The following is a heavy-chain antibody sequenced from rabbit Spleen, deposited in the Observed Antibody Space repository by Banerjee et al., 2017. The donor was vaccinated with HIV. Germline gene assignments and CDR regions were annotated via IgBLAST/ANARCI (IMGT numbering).Heavy chain of an antibody. CDR2: INTATGKD. CDR3: ARDLAGAIGWNFYL. Sequence: QEQLVESGGGLVQPGGSLKLSCKASGFDVSNYGMSWVRQAPGKGLEWIACINTATGKDVYANWVNGRFTISRTSSTTVTLQMTSLAAADTATYFCARDLAGAIGWNFYLWGPGTLVTVS. V-gene: IGHV1S47*01. D-gene: IGHD4-1*01. CDR1: GFDVSNYG. J-gene: IGHJ4*01.